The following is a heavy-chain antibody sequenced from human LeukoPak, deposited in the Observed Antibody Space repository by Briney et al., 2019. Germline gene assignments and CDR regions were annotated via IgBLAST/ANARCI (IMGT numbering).Heavy chain of an antibody. CDR2: IYHSGST. CDR1: GYSISSGYY. D-gene: IGHD3-16*01. J-gene: IGHJ4*02. V-gene: IGHV4-38-2*01. CDR3: ARPIRLGDAFDY. Sequence: PSETLSLTCAVSGYSISSGYYWGWIRQPPGKGLEWIGSIYHSGSTYYNPSLKSRVAISVDTSKNQFSLKLSSVTAADTAVYYCARPIRLGDAFDYWGQGTLVTVSS.